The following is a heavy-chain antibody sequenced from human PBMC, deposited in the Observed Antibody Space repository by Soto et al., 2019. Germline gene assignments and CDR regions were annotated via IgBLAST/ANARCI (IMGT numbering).Heavy chain of an antibody. Sequence: GASVKVSCKTSGYFFTSHYIHWVRLAPGRGLEWMGRINPNNGDTNSPQKFQGRVTMTSDTSISTAYMEMSGLRSDDTALYYCAREVNYGGGSFSLGLWGQGTLVTVSS. D-gene: IGHD3-10*01. J-gene: IGHJ4*02. V-gene: IGHV1-2*06. CDR3: AREVNYGGGSFSLGL. CDR1: GYFFTSHY. CDR2: INPNNGDT.